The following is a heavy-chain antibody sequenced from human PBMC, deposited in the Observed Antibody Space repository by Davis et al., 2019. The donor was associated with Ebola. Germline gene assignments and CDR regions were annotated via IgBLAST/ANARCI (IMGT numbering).Heavy chain of an antibody. Sequence: GESLKIPRKGSGYSFTSNWIAWVRQMPGKGLEWMGRIDPSDSYTNYSPAFQGHVTISADKSISTAYLQWSSLKASDTAMYYCARLDDCSSTSCYLWYFDLWGRGTLVTVSS. J-gene: IGHJ2*01. CDR1: GYSFTSNW. D-gene: IGHD2-2*01. V-gene: IGHV5-10-1*01. CDR3: ARLDDCSSTSCYLWYFDL. CDR2: IDPSDSYT.